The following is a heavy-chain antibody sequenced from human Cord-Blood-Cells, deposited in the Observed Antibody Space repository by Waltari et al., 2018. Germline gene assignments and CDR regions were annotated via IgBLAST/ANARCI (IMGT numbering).Heavy chain of an antibody. CDR2: INHSGST. V-gene: IGHV4-34*01. D-gene: IGHD3-3*01. CDR1: GGSFSGYY. Sequence: QVQLQQWGAGLLKPSETLSLTCAVYGGSFSGYYWSWIRQPPGQGLEWIGEINHSGSTNYNPSLKSRVTISVDTSKNQFSLKLSSVTAADTAVYYCASRSSQYYDFWSGYYDAFDIWGQGTMVTVSS. CDR3: ASRSSQYYDFWSGYYDAFDI. J-gene: IGHJ3*02.